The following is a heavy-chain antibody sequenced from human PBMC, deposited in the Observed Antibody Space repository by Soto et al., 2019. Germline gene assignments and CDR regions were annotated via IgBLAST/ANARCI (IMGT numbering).Heavy chain of an antibody. D-gene: IGHD6-19*01. CDR3: ARDQGSHPGD. CDR1: GGSISSHNW. V-gene: IGHV4-4*02. Sequence: SETLSLTCAVSGGSISSHNWWSWVRQPPGKGLEWIGEIYHGGVTNYNPSLNSRVIMSVVPSKNLFSLNLNSVTAADTALYYCARDQGSHPGDWGQGILVTVSS. CDR2: IYHGGVT. J-gene: IGHJ4*02.